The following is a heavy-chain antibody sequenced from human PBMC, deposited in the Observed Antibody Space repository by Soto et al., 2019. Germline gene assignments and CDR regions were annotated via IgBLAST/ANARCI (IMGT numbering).Heavy chain of an antibody. CDR2: IYWDDDE. Sequence: QINLKESGPTLVKPTQTLTLTCSFSGFSLTTAGVGVGWVRQSPGEALAWLALIYWDDDERYSPSLTTRLTITKNTSKNQVVLKMTHMAPVDTATYYCAHSRNLITEDAQVGDFDYWGQGTLVTVSS. J-gene: IGHJ4*02. CDR1: GFSLTTAGVG. V-gene: IGHV2-5*02. CDR3: AHSRNLITEDAQVGDFDY. D-gene: IGHD3-10*01.